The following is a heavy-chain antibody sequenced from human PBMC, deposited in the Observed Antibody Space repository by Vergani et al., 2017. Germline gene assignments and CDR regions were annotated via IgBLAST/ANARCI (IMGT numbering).Heavy chain of an antibody. Sequence: QVQLVESGGGVVQPGRSLRLSCAASGFTFSSFGMHWVRQAPGKGLEWVAVIWSDGSNKYYADSVKGRFTISRDNSKNTLYLQMNSLRAEDTAVYYCARDRIGVAAAGTGFDPWGQGTLVTVSS. CDR1: GFTFSSFG. D-gene: IGHD6-13*01. CDR3: ARDRIGVAAAGTGFDP. CDR2: IWSDGSNK. V-gene: IGHV3-33*01. J-gene: IGHJ5*02.